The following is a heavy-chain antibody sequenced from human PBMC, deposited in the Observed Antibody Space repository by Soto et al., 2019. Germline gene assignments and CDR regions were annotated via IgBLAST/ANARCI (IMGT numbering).Heavy chain of an antibody. CDR1: GFTFNSYW. CDR2: IDGAEDSTT. CDR3: VRDSHGEY. Sequence: EVQLVESGGGMVQPGGSLRLSCSASGFTFNSYWMQWVRHAPGKGLEWVSRIDGAEDSTTNYADSVKGRFTISRDNVKNTLYLQMNSLGGEVTAVYYCVRDSHGEYWGQGTLVTVSS. J-gene: IGHJ4*02. V-gene: IGHV3-74*01.